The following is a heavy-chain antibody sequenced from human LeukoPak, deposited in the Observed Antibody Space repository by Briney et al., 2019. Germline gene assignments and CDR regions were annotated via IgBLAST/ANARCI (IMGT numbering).Heavy chain of an antibody. J-gene: IGHJ4*02. Sequence: SETLSLTCAVYGGSFSGYYWSWIRQPPGKGLEWIGEINHSGSTNYNPSLKSRVTISVDTSKNQFSLKLSSVTAADTAVYYCARWLYSSGLAIDYWGQGTPVTVSS. CDR3: ARWLYSSGLAIDY. D-gene: IGHD6-19*01. V-gene: IGHV4-34*01. CDR2: INHSGST. CDR1: GGSFSGYY.